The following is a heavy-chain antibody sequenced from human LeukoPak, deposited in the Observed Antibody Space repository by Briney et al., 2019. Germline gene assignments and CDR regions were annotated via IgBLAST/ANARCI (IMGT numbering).Heavy chain of an antibody. V-gene: IGHV3-48*01. J-gene: IGHJ4*02. CDR1: GFTFTSYT. CDR2: ISSSSSTI. D-gene: IGHD3-3*01. CDR3: AREVTIFGVVIRDY. Sequence: PGGSLRLSCAASGFTFTSYTMNLVRQAPGKGLEWVSYISSSSSTIYYADSAKGRFTISRDNARNSLYLQMNSLRAEDTAVYYCAREVTIFGVVIRDYWGQGTLVTVSS.